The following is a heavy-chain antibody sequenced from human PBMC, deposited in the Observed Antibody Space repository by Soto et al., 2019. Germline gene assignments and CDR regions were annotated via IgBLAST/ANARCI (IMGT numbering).Heavy chain of an antibody. CDR1: GYTSTSYY. CDR2: INPSGGST. CDR3: ARDLSSYSSGWYDV. D-gene: IGHD6-19*01. J-gene: IGHJ2*01. Sequence: ASVKVFCKASGYTSTSYYMHWVRQAPGQGLAWMGIINPSGGSTNYSQKFQGRVTMTRDTSTSTVYLELGSLRSEDTAVYYCARDLSSYSSGWYDVWGRGTLVTVSS. V-gene: IGHV1-46*01.